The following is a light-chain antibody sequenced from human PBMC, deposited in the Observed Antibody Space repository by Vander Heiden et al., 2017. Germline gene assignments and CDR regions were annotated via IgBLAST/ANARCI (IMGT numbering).Light chain of an antibody. CDR3: QQYGGSPYT. Sequence: DIVLTQSPDTLSLSPGETATLSCRPSQSLSSTYLAWYQQTPGQAPRLLIYGASIRATGIPDRFSGSGSGTDFTLTIRRLEPEDFAVYYCQQYGGSPYTFGQGTKLEIK. J-gene: IGKJ2*01. CDR1: QSLSSTY. V-gene: IGKV3-20*01. CDR2: GAS.